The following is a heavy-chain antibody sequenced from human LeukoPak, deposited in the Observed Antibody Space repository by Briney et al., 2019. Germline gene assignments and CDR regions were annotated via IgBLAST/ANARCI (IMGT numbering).Heavy chain of an antibody. Sequence: PSETLSLTCAVYGGSFSGYYWSWIRQPPGKGLEWIGEINHSGSTNYNPSLKSRVTISVDTSKNQFSLELSSVTAADTAVYYCARGLDAYYYYYGMDVWGQGTTVTVSS. D-gene: IGHD1-1*01. CDR2: INHSGST. CDR3: ARGLDAYYYYYGMDV. J-gene: IGHJ6*02. V-gene: IGHV4-34*01. CDR1: GGSFSGYY.